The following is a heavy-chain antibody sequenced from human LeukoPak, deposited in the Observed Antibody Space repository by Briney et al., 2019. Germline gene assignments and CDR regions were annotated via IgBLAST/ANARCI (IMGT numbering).Heavy chain of an antibody. V-gene: IGHV3-7*01. CDR2: IKQDGSHK. J-gene: IGHJ4*02. CDR3: VREEGY. Sequence: GGSLGLSCAASGFTFSTYWMYWVRQAPGKGLEWVANIKQDGSHKYYVDSVKGRFTISRDNAKNSLYLQMNSLRVEDTAVYYCVREEGYWGQGTLVTVSS. CDR1: GFTFSTYW.